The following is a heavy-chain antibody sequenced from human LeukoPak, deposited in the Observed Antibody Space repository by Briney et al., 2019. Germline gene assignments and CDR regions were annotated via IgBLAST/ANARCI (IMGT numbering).Heavy chain of an antibody. Sequence: SQTLPLTCAISGDSVSNNNVAWNWIRHSPSRGLEWLGRTYYRSKWYNDYAVSVKSRITINPETAKNQFSLQLNSVTPEDTAVYYCARDMDYYGSGSYYNSRWFDPWGQGTLVTVSS. V-gene: IGHV6-1*01. J-gene: IGHJ5*02. CDR3: ARDMDYYGSGSYYNSRWFDP. CDR1: GDSVSNNNVA. CDR2: TYYRSKWYN. D-gene: IGHD3-10*01.